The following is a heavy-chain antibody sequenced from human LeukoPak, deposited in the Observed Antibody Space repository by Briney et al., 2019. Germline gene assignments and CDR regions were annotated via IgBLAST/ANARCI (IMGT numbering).Heavy chain of an antibody. D-gene: IGHD5-24*01. CDR2: ISESGSTK. CDR1: GFTFSSNE. V-gene: IGHV3-48*03. Sequence: GGSLRLSCEASGFTFSSNEMNWVRQAPGKGLEWVSYISESGSTKYYADSVKGRFTISRDNAKNSLYLQMNSLRAEDTAVYYCVRDGDDYNFDYWGQGSLVTVSS. CDR3: VRDGDDYNFDY. J-gene: IGHJ4*02.